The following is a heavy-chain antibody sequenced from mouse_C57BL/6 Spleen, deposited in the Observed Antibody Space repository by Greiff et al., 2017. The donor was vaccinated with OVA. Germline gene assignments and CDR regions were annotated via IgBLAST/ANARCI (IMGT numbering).Heavy chain of an antibody. J-gene: IGHJ4*01. V-gene: IGHV10-1*01. Sequence: EVMLVESGGGLVQPKGSLKLSCAASGFSFNTYAMNWVRQAPGKGLEWVARIRSKSNNYATYYADSVKDRFTISRDDSESMLYLQMNNLKTEDTAMYYCVRHGFITTVVATGDYAMDYWGQGTSVTVSS. D-gene: IGHD1-1*01. CDR3: VRHGFITTVVATGDYAMDY. CDR2: IRSKSNNYAT. CDR1: GFSFNTYA.